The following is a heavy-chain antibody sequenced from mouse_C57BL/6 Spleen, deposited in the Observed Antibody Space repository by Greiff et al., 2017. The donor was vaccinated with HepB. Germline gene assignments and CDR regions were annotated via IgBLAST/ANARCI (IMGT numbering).Heavy chain of an antibody. D-gene: IGHD1-1*01. CDR3: ARSRGSSYGDWYFDV. J-gene: IGHJ1*03. Sequence: VQLQQSVAELVRPGASVKLSCTASGFNIKNTYMHWVKQRPEQGLEWIGRIDPANGNTKYAPKFQGKATITADTSSNTAYLQLSSLTSEDTDIYYCARSRGSSYGDWYFDVWGTGTTVTVSS. CDR1: GFNIKNTY. V-gene: IGHV14-3*01. CDR2: IDPANGNT.